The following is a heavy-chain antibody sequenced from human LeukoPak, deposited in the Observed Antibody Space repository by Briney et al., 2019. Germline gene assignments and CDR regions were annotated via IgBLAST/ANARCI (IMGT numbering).Heavy chain of an antibody. Sequence: GGSLRLSCAASGFTFSSYSMNWVRQAPGKGLEWVSSISRSSSYIYYADSVKGRFTISRDNAKNSLYLQMNSLRAEDTAVYYCAREISSTSPRGDYWGQGTLVTVSS. CDR3: AREISSTSPRGDY. D-gene: IGHD2-2*01. CDR1: GFTFSSYS. J-gene: IGHJ4*02. CDR2: ISRSSSYI. V-gene: IGHV3-21*01.